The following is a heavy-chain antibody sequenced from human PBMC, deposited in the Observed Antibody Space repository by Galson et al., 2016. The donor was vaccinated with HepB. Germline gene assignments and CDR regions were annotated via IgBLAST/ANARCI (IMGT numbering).Heavy chain of an antibody. V-gene: IGHV3-53*01. Sequence: SLRLSCAAYEFTASSNYLNWIRQAPGKGLEWVSAIYSGGSTHYADSVKGRFTISRDNSKNTVYLEMKSLRAEDTAVYYCARALSGWDGFDYWGRGTQVTVSS. CDR3: ARALSGWDGFDY. CDR1: EFTASSNY. J-gene: IGHJ4*01. D-gene: IGHD6-19*01. CDR2: IYSGGST.